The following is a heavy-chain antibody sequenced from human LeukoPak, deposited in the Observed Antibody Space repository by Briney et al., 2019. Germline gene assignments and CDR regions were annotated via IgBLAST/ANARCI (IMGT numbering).Heavy chain of an antibody. CDR1: GYTFTGYG. D-gene: IGHD3-22*01. CDR3: ARSALRSGYTKNGFDY. V-gene: IGHV1-18*01. Sequence: ASVTVSFTASGYTFTGYGINWVRQPPGQGLEWMGWISAYNGNTNYAQKFQGRVTITTDTSTSTAYMELRSLRCDDTAVYYCARSALRSGYTKNGFDYWGQGSLVTVSS. J-gene: IGHJ4*02. CDR2: ISAYNGNT.